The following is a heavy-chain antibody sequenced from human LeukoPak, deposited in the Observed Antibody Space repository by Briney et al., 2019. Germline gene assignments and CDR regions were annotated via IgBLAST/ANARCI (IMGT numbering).Heavy chain of an antibody. CDR2: INPRGGSR. J-gene: IGHJ4*02. D-gene: IGHD2-2*01. Sequence: ASVKVSCKASGYSFTSYYIHWVRQAPGQGLEWMGIINPRGGSRSYPQNFQGRVTMTRDTSTSTVHMKLSSLRSDDTAVYYCARDKGVVPAAAMFYLDYWGQGTLVTVSS. V-gene: IGHV1-46*01. CDR1: GYSFTSYY. CDR3: ARDKGVVPAAAMFYLDY.